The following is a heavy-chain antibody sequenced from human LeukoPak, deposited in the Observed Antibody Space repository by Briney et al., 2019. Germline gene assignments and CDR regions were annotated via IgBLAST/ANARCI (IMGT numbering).Heavy chain of an antibody. CDR2: IYYSGST. J-gene: IGHJ5*02. CDR3: ATSDYYDRSFDP. D-gene: IGHD3-22*01. V-gene: IGHV4-30-4*01. CDR1: GGSISSGDYY. Sequence: SETLSLTCTVSGGSISSGDYYWSWIRQPPGKGLEWIGYIYYSGSTYYNPSLKSRVTISVDTSKNQFSLKLSSVAAADTAVYYCATSDYYDRSFDPWGQGTLVTVSS.